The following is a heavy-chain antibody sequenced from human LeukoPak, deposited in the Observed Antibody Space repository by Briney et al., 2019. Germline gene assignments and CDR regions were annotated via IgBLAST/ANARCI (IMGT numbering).Heavy chain of an antibody. V-gene: IGHV3-73*01. CDR2: IRSKANSYAT. J-gene: IGHJ4*02. D-gene: IGHD4-17*01. Sequence: GGSLRLSCAASGFTFSGSAMHWVRQASGKGLEWVGRIRSKANSYATAYAASVKGRFSISRDDSKNTAYLQMNRLKTEDTAVYYCTRTYGDPSGDYWGRGTLVTVSS. CDR3: TRTYGDPSGDY. CDR1: GFTFSGSA.